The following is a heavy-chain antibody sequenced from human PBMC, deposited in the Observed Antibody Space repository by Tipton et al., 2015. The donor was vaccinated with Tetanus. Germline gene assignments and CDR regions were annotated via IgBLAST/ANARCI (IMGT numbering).Heavy chain of an antibody. CDR1: GGSISTYH. Sequence: TLSLTCTVSGGSISTYHWNWIRQFTGKGLEWIGYIDYFGTTKYNPSLKRRVAMSVDTSKNQLSLKLSSVASADTAVYYCARTSGYLSSSSWCQCPLVSVSS. CDR2: IDYFGTT. CDR3: ARTSGYLSSSS. J-gene: IGHJ1*01. V-gene: IGHV4-59*01. D-gene: IGHD3-3*01.